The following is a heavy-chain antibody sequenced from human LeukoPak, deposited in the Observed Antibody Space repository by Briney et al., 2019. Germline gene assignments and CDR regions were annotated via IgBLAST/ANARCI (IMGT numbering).Heavy chain of an antibody. V-gene: IGHV3-7*01. CDR2: IKQDGSEK. Sequence: PGGSLRLSCAASGFTFSSYWMSWVRQAPGKGLEWVANIKQDGSEKYYVDSVKGRFTISRDNAKNSLYLQMNSLRAEDTAVYYCARDGSGTITGAFDIWGQGTMVTVSS. CDR3: ARDGSGTITGAFDI. D-gene: IGHD3-10*01. CDR1: GFTFSSYW. J-gene: IGHJ3*02.